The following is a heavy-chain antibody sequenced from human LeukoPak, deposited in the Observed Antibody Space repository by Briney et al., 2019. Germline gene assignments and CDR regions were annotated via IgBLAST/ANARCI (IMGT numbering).Heavy chain of an antibody. CDR3: AKDHGTDVYDPFDY. CDR1: GLNFRSHA. D-gene: IGHD2-8*01. V-gene: IGHV3-23*01. CDR2: ISNSGGST. Sequence: GGSLRDTCAASGLNFRSHAMSWVRQAPGKGLEWVSDISNSGGSTYYADSVKRRFTISRDNSKSTLYLQMSSLRAEDTAVYYCAKDHGTDVYDPFDYSGQGTLITVSS. J-gene: IGHJ4*02.